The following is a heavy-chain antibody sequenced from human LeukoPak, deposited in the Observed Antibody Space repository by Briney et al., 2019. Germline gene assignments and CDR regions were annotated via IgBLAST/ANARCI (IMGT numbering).Heavy chain of an antibody. CDR2: IFHSGNT. J-gene: IGHJ4*02. CDR1: GGSISIYY. Sequence: SETLSLTCTVSGGSISIYYWSWIRQPPGKGLEWIGYIFHSGNTIYNPSLKSRVTISVDTSKNQFSLKLSSVTAADTAVYYCARGPGLRYCSGGSGYAFDYWGQGTLVTVSS. D-gene: IGHD2-15*01. CDR3: ARGPGLRYCSGGSGYAFDY. V-gene: IGHV4-59*12.